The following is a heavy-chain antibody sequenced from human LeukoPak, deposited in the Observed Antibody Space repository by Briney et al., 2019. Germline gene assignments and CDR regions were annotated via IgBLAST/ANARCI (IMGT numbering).Heavy chain of an antibody. CDR2: ISSSSSYI. CDR3: ARDSGSAAFDI. D-gene: IGHD3-10*01. CDR1: GFTFSSYS. V-gene: IGHV3-21*01. Sequence: GGSLRLSCAPSGFTFSSYSMNWVRQAPGKGLELVSSISSSSSYIYYAYSVKGRFTISRDNAKNSLYLQMNSMRAEDTAVYYCARDSGSAAFDIWGQGTMVTVSS. J-gene: IGHJ3*02.